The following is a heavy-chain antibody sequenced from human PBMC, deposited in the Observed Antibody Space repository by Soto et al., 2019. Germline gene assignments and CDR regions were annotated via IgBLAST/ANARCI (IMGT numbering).Heavy chain of an antibody. CDR1: AGSFSHYY. Sequence: QVQQQPSGAGLLKPSETLSLTCTVYAGSFSHYYWNWLRQSPGKGLELFGKMKHGGRSSYNPSLGSRVSISVDMSNHRFSLTLSAVTAADRAVCYCARGGSCDWQVTLDIWRQGQMVPVSS. CDR3: ARGGSCDWQVTLDI. J-gene: IGHJ3*02. CDR2: MKHGGRS. V-gene: IGHV4-34*01. D-gene: IGHD1-26*01.